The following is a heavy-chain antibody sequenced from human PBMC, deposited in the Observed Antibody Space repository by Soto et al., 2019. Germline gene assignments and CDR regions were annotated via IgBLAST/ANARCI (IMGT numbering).Heavy chain of an antibody. CDR2: INPNTGGT. D-gene: IGHD3-22*01. V-gene: IGHV1-2*04. CDR1: GYTFTDYY. CDR3: ARGRDYSYDTREAFDI. J-gene: IGHJ3*02. Sequence: QVHLVQSGAEVKKPGASVKVSCKASGYTFTDYYLHWVRQAPGRGLEYMGWINPNTGGTHSTEKFETWVTMTTDSSISTAYMELSRLTSDDTAVYYCARGRDYSYDTREAFDIWGQGTMVTVSS.